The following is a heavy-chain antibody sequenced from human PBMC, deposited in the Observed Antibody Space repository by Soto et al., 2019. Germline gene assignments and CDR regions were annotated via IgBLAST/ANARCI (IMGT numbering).Heavy chain of an antibody. D-gene: IGHD3-3*01. Sequence: QITLNESGPTQVKPRQTLTLTCTFSVFSLTTSGVGVGWIRQSPVKAPEWLALIYWDDDKRYSPSLTSRLTNTKETSKNQVVLTMADLDPADTATSYCAHRVLRTVFGLVTTTAIYFDFWGQGTPGAVSS. J-gene: IGHJ4*02. V-gene: IGHV2-5*02. CDR3: AHRVLRTVFGLVTTTAIYFDF. CDR2: IYWDDDK. CDR1: VFSLTTSGVG.